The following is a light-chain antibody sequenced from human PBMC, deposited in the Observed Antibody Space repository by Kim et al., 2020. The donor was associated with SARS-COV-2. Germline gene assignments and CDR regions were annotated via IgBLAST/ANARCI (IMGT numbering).Light chain of an antibody. V-gene: IGKV1-39*01. CDR2: AAS. CDR3: QQSYSTPWT. Sequence: ASVGDRVTIACRASQSITNFLNWYQHKPGKAPLLLLSAASSLQSGVPSRFSGSGSRTDFTLTISSLQPEDFATYYCQQSYSTPWTFGQGTKVDIK. J-gene: IGKJ1*01. CDR1: QSITNF.